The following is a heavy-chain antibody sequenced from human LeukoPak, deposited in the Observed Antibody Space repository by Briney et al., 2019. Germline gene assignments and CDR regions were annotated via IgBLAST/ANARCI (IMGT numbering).Heavy chain of an antibody. D-gene: IGHD4-11*01. CDR3: ARGHSIEPYYYYYYMDV. CDR1: GGSISSSSYY. Sequence: SETLSLTCTVSGGSISSSSYYWGWIRQPPGKGLEWIGSIYYSGSTYYNPSLKSRVTISVDTSKNQFSLKLSSVTAADTAVYYCARGHSIEPYYYYYYMDVWGKGTTVTVSS. CDR2: IYYSGST. J-gene: IGHJ6*03. V-gene: IGHV4-39*01.